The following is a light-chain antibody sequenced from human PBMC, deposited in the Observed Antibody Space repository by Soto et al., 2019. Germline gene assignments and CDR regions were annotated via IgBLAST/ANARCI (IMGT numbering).Light chain of an antibody. J-gene: IGKJ4*01. CDR3: QQYGSSPLT. CDR1: QSVSSSY. V-gene: IGKV3-20*01. CDR2: GAS. Sequence: EIVLTQSPGTLSLSAGERATLSCRASQSVSSSYLAWYQQKPGQAPRLLIYGASSRATGIPDRFSGSGSGTDFTLTISRLDPEDFAVYYCQQYGSSPLTFGGGTKVDIK.